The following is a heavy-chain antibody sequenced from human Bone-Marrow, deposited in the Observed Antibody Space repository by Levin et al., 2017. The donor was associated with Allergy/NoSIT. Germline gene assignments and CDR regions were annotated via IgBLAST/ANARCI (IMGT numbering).Heavy chain of an antibody. Sequence: SVKVSCKASGGTFSNYAISWVRQAPGQGLEWMGGIIPIFGTANYAQKFQGRVTITADESTRTAYMELSSLRSEDTAVYYCARGRDIVVVTVAMGDRTYYYYGMDVWGQGTTVTVSS. CDR1: GGTFSNYA. CDR3: ARGRDIVVVTVAMGDRTYYYYGMDV. V-gene: IGHV1-69*13. D-gene: IGHD2-2*01. CDR2: IIPIFGTA. J-gene: IGHJ6*02.